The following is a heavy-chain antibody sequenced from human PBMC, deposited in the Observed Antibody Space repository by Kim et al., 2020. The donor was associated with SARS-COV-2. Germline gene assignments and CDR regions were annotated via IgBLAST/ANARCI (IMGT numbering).Heavy chain of an antibody. J-gene: IGHJ6*02. CDR3: TRLVGTTYYYYGMDV. Sequence: GGSLRLSCAASGFTFSGSAMHSVRQASGKGLEWVGRIRSKANSYATAYAASVKGRFTISRDDSKNTAYLQMNSLKTEDTAVYYCTRLVGTTYYYYGMDVWGQGTTVTVSS. CDR2: IRSKANSYAT. V-gene: IGHV3-73*01. D-gene: IGHD3-10*01. CDR1: GFTFSGSA.